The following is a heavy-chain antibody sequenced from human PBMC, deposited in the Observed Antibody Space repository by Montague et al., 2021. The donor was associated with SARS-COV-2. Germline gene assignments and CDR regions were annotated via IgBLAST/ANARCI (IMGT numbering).Heavy chain of an antibody. J-gene: IGHJ4*02. CDR1: GGSFSGYF. Sequence: SETLSLTCAIYGGSFSGYFWSWIRQSPGKGLEWIGEISYTGHTRYNPSLQSRVSISGDSSENQFSLTLTFVTAADTAVYYCARSHYSVSWCPDWGQGTLVTVSS. CDR2: ISYTGHT. V-gene: IGHV4-34*01. D-gene: IGHD5/OR15-5a*01. CDR3: ARSHYSVSWCPD.